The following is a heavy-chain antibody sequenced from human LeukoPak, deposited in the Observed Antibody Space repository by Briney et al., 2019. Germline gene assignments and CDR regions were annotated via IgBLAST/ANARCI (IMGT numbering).Heavy chain of an antibody. CDR3: ARGDISWNAFDI. D-gene: IGHD6-13*01. CDR1: GFSFSSYS. CDR2: IYESGST. V-gene: IGHV4-39*01. J-gene: IGHJ3*02. Sequence: GSLRLSCAASGFSFSSYSMNWVRQPPGKGLEWIGSIYESGSTYYNASLKSRVTIFVDTSKNQFSLKLSSVTAADTAVYYCARGDISWNAFDIWGQGTMVTVSS.